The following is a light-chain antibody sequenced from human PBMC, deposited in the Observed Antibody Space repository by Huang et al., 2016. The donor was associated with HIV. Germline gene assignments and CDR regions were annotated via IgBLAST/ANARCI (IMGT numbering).Light chain of an antibody. CDR2: GTS. CDR3: QQYNNWFT. V-gene: IGKV3-15*01. CDR1: QIVNDN. Sequence: EVVMTQSPATLSVSPGKRATLSCRASQIVNDNLAWYPQTPGQAPRLLIYGTSTRATGISVRFLGSGSGTEFTLTISSLQSEESAFYYCQQYNNWFTFGQGTRLEIK. J-gene: IGKJ5*01.